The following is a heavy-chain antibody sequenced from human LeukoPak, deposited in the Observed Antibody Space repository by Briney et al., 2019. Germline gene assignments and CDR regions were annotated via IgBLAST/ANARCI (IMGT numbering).Heavy chain of an antibody. D-gene: IGHD4-17*01. CDR2: IIPIFGTA. CDR1: GGTFSSYA. V-gene: IGHV1-69*13. J-gene: IGHJ3*01. Sequence: GSSVKVSCKASGGTFSSYAISWVRQAPGQGLEWMGGIIPIFGTANYAQKFQGRVTITADESTSTAYMELSSLRSEDTAVYYCARAPDYGDYGSGALDLWGQGTVVTVSS. CDR3: ARAPDYGDYGSGALDL.